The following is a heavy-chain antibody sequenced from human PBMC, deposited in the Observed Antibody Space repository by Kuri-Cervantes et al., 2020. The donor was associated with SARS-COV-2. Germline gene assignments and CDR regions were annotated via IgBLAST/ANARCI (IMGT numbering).Heavy chain of an antibody. CDR2: IYSGGSST. Sequence: GGSLRLSCAASGFTFSSYSMNWVRQAPGKGLEWVSVIYSGGSSTYYADSVKGRFTISRDNSKNTLYLQMNSLRAEDTAVYYCAKDREVHDYGGSFDYWGQGTLVTVSS. CDR1: GFTFSSYS. CDR3: AKDREVHDYGGSFDY. V-gene: IGHV3-23*03. D-gene: IGHD4-17*01. J-gene: IGHJ4*02.